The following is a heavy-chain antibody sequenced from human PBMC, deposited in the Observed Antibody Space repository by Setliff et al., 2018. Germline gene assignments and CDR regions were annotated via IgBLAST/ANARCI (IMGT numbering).Heavy chain of an antibody. CDR1: GGSISSYY. CDR3: ARGGTSENLYAMDV. CDR2: VFFIGGT. J-gene: IGHJ6*02. Sequence: KPSETLSLTCTVSGGSISSYYWSWIRQPPGKGLEWIGSVFFIGGTSSNPSLESRVSVSVDSSENQISLKLSSVTAADTAVYYCARGGTSENLYAMDVWGQGTTVTVS. V-gene: IGHV4-59*12. D-gene: IGHD3-16*01.